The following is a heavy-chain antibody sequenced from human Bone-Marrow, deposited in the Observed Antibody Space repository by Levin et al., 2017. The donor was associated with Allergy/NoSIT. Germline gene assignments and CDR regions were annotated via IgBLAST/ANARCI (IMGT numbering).Heavy chain of an antibody. CDR2: MNPNSDAT. D-gene: IGHD3-10*01. CDR1: GYSFTGYY. V-gene: IGHV1-2*02. J-gene: IGHJ4*02. CDR3: ASQLYSSGIYYNPIDY. Sequence: ASVKVSCTASGYSFTGYYVHWVRQAPGQGPEWMGWMNPNSDATTSSQNFQGRVTMTWDTSISTAYMELSGLRSDDTAVYYCASQLYSSGIYYNPIDYWGQGTLVTVSS.